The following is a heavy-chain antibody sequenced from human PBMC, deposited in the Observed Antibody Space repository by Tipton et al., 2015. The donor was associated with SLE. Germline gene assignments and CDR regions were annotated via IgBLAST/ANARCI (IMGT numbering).Heavy chain of an antibody. CDR1: GGSFSGYY. Sequence: TLSLTCAVYGGSFSGYYWSWIRQPPGKGLEWIGEINHSGSTNYNPSLKSRVAISVDTSKNQFSLKLSSVTAADTAVYYCASEYSSSSGDAFDIWGQGTMVTVSS. CDR2: INHSGST. V-gene: IGHV4-34*01. CDR3: ASEYSSSSGDAFDI. D-gene: IGHD6-6*01. J-gene: IGHJ3*02.